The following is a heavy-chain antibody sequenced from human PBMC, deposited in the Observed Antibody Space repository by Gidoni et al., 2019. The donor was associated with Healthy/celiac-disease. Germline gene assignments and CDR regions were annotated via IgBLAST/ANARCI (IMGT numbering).Heavy chain of an antibody. CDR1: GGSFSGYY. J-gene: IGHJ4*02. Sequence: QVQLQQWGAGLLKPSETLSLTCAVYGGSFSGYYWSWIRQPPGKGLEWIGEINHSGSTNYNPSLKSRVTISVDTSKNQFSLKLSSVTAADTAVYYCARALELALDYWGQGTLVTVSS. CDR3: ARALELALDY. D-gene: IGHD6-13*01. CDR2: INHSGST. V-gene: IGHV4-34*01.